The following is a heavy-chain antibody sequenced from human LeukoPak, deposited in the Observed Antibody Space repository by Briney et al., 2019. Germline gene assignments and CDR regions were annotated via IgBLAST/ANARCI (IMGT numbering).Heavy chain of an antibody. J-gene: IGHJ6*02. Sequence: ASVKVSCKASGYTFTSYDINWVRQATGQGLEWMGWMNPNSGNTAYAQKFQGRVTMTRNTSISTAYMELSSLRSDDTAVYYCAREGRVKVGSGSFPPASGMDVWGQGTTVTVSS. V-gene: IGHV1-8*01. CDR3: AREGRVKVGSGSFPPASGMDV. D-gene: IGHD6-13*01. CDR2: MNPNSGNT. CDR1: GYTFTSYD.